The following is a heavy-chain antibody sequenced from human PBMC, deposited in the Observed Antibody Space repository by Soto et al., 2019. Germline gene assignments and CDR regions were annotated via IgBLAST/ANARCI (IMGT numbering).Heavy chain of an antibody. J-gene: IGHJ4*02. D-gene: IGHD6-13*01. V-gene: IGHV1-46*01. CDR2: INPLPTSGST. Sequence: QVQLVQSGAEVKKPGASVKVSCKESGYIFTNYYTHWVRQAPGQGLEWMAIINPLPTSGSTNYAQKFQGRVTVTRDTSTSTVYLELSSLRSDDSAVYYCARDLAAAAYWGQGTLVTVSS. CDR3: ARDLAAAAY. CDR1: GYIFTNYY.